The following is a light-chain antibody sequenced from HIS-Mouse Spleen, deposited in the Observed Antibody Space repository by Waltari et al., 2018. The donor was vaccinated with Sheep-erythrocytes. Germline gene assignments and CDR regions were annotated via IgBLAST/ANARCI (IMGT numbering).Light chain of an antibody. V-gene: IGLV3-25*03. CDR2: KDS. J-gene: IGLJ2*01. Sequence: SYELTQPPSVSVSPGQTARITCSGDALPKQYASWYQQEPGQAPVLVIYKDSERPSGIPERFSGSSSGTTVTLTISGVQAEDEADYYCQSADSSGTYPVFGGGTKLTVL. CDR1: ALPKQY. CDR3: QSADSSGTYPV.